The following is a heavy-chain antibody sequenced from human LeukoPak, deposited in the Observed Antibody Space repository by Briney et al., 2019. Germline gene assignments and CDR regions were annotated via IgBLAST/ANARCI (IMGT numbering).Heavy chain of an antibody. CDR1: GGSLSGYY. Sequence: SETLSLTSDADGGSLSGYYWSRIRQPPCKKLEWIGEINHSASTNYNPSLKSRVTISVDTSKNQFSLKMSSVTAADTAVYYCAKGYGFSENQDPVMRRLRSFDYWGQGTLVTVSS. J-gene: IGHJ4*02. V-gene: IGHV4-34*01. CDR3: AKGYGFSENQDPVMRRLRSFDY. CDR2: INHSAST. D-gene: IGHD3-3*01.